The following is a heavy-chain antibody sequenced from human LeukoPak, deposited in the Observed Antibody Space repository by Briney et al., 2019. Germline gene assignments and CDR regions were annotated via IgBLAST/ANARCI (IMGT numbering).Heavy chain of an antibody. CDR3: ARAAYYGSGTISYYFDY. J-gene: IGHJ4*02. Sequence: SETLSLTCTVSGGSIGNYYWTWIRQPPGKGLEWIGYVYYDGATKYNPSLKSRVTISVDTSKNQFFLNLSSVTAADTAVYYCARAAYYGSGTISYYFDYWGQGTLVTVSS. D-gene: IGHD3-10*01. CDR1: GGSIGNYY. V-gene: IGHV4-59*12. CDR2: VYYDGAT.